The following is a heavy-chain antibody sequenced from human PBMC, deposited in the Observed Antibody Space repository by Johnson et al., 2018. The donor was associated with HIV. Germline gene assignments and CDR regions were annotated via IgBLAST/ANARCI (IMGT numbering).Heavy chain of an antibody. CDR3: ARDSTAGPDKGLYCVGAFES. D-gene: IGHD4-17*01. V-gene: IGHV3-30-3*01. CDR1: GFTFSSYA. CDR2: ISYDGSNK. Sequence: QVQLVESGGGVVQPGRSLRLSCAASGFTFSSYAMHWVRQAPGKGLEWVAVISYDGSNKYYADSVKGRFTISRDNSKNTLYLQMNSLRAEDTAVYYCARDSTAGPDKGLYCVGAFESWGQGTMVAVSS. J-gene: IGHJ3*02.